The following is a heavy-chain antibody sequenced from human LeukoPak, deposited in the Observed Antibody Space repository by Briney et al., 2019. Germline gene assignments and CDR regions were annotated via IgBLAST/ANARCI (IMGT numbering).Heavy chain of an antibody. D-gene: IGHD3-9*01. V-gene: IGHV4-61*02. CDR3: ARHAFGYDILTGYYPVGGFDY. Sequence: SQTLSLTCTVSGVSISSGNYYWSWIRQPAGKELEWRGRVHSSGNTNYNPSLKSRVTISVDTSKNQFSLRLRSVTAADTAVYYCARHAFGYDILTGYYPVGGFDYWGQGTLVAVSS. J-gene: IGHJ4*02. CDR2: VHSSGNT. CDR1: GVSISSGNYY.